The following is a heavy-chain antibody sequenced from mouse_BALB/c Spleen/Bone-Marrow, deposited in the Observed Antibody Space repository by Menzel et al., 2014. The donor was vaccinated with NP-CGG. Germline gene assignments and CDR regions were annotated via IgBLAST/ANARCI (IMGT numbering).Heavy chain of an antibody. J-gene: IGHJ3*01. CDR1: GYTFTSYW. V-gene: IGHV1S81*02. Sequence: QVQLQQSGAELVKPGASVKLSCKASGYTFTSYWMHWVKQRPEQGLEWIGEINPSNGRTNYNEKFKSKATLTVDKSSSTAYMPPSRQTCRLSAVYYGARGGRCGVRTWFAYWGQGTLATVSS. CDR3: ARGGRCGVRTWFAY. CDR2: INPSNGRT.